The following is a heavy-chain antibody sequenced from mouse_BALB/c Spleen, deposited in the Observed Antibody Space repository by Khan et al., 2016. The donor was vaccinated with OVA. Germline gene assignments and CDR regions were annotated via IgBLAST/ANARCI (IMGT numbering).Heavy chain of an antibody. V-gene: IGHV3-2*02. D-gene: IGHD2-10*02. J-gene: IGHJ2*01. Sequence: EVQLQESGPGLVKPSQSLSLTCTVTGYSITSDYAWNWLRQFPGNKLEWMGYISYSGNTKYNPSLKSRISITRDTSKNQFFLQLKAVTTEDTATYYCARMYGGDFDYWGQGTTLTVSS. CDR3: ARMYGGDFDY. CDR2: ISYSGNT. CDR1: GYSITSDYA.